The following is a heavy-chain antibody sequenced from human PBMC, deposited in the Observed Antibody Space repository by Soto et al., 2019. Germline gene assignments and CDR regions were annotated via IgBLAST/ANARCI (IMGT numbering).Heavy chain of an antibody. J-gene: IGHJ6*02. CDR2: IYYSGST. CDR3: ARGHSYGSGSYPGLYYYYGMDV. Sequence: PSETRSLTWTVSGGSISSYYWSWIRQPPVKGLGWIGYIYYSGSTNYNHSLKSRVTISVDTSKKQFSLKLSSVTADDPAVDYSARGHSYGSGSYPGLYYYYGMDVWGQGTTVTVSS. V-gene: IGHV4-59*01. CDR1: GGSISSYY. D-gene: IGHD3-10*01.